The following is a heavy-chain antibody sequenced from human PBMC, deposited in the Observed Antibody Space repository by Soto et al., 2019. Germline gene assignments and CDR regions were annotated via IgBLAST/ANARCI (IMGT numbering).Heavy chain of an antibody. J-gene: IGHJ4*02. Sequence: GGSLRLSCAASVFTVSSYAMSWVRQAPGKGLEWVSAISGSGGSTYYADSVKGRFTISRDNSKNTLYLQMNSLRAEDTAVYYCAKDSRNYGDYAFDYWGQGTLVTVSS. CDR2: ISGSGGST. V-gene: IGHV3-23*01. D-gene: IGHD4-17*01. CDR1: VFTVSSYA. CDR3: AKDSRNYGDYAFDY.